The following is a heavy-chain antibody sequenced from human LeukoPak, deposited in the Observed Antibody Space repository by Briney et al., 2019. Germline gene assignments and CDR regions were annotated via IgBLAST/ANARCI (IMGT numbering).Heavy chain of an antibody. V-gene: IGHV3-20*04. D-gene: IGHD3-10*01. J-gene: IGHJ5*02. CDR1: GFTFDDYG. CDR3: ARDAAYYGSGSYYSAPNWFDP. Sequence: GGSLRLSCAASGFTFDDYGMSWVRQAPGKGLEWVSGINWNGGSTGYADSVKGRFTISRDNAKNSLYLQMNSLRAEDTALYYCARDAAYYGSGSYYSAPNWFDPWGQGTLVTVSS. CDR2: INWNGGST.